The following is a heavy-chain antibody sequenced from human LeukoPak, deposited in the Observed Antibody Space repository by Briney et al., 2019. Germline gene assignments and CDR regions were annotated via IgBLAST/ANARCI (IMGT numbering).Heavy chain of an antibody. CDR2: ISGSGGST. Sequence: GGCLRLSCAASEFTFSSYGMSWVRQAPGKGLEWVSSISGSGGSTQYADSVQGRFAISRDNSKNTLYLQMNSLRVEDTAVYFCARDWWEFATGYAFDIWGQGTMVTVSS. V-gene: IGHV3-23*01. J-gene: IGHJ3*02. CDR3: ARDWWEFATGYAFDI. D-gene: IGHD1-26*01. CDR1: EFTFSSYG.